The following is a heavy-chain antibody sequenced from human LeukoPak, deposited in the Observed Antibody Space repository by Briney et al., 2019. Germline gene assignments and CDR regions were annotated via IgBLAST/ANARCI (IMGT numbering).Heavy chain of an antibody. Sequence: SVKVSCKASGGTFSSYAISWVRQAPGQGLEWMGGIIPIFGTANYAQKFQGRVTITADESTSTAYMELSSLRSEDTAVYYCARSWGIAVVMDAFDIWGQGTMVTVSS. V-gene: IGHV1-69*13. CDR3: ARSWGIAVVMDAFDI. J-gene: IGHJ3*02. CDR1: GGTFSSYA. CDR2: IIPIFGTA. D-gene: IGHD6-19*01.